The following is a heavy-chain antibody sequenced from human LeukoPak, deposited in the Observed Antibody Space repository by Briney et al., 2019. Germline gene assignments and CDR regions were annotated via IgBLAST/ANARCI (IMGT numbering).Heavy chain of an antibody. V-gene: IGHV3-11*01. CDR3: ARDSHESYYYYYMDV. Sequence: GGSLRLSCAASGFTFSTYWMSWVRQAPGKGLEWVSYISSSGSTIYYADSVKGRFTISRDNAKNSLYLQMNSLRAEDTAVYYCARDSHESYYYYYMDVWGKGTTVTVSS. CDR1: GFTFSTYW. J-gene: IGHJ6*03. CDR2: ISSSGSTI.